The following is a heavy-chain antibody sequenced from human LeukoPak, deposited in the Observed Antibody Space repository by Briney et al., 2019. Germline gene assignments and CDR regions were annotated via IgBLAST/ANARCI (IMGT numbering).Heavy chain of an antibody. J-gene: IGHJ4*02. D-gene: IGHD6-13*01. V-gene: IGHV5-51*01. CDR3: ARGPAGYSSTWTFDY. CDR2: IHPADSDT. Sequence: GASLQISCEGSGYRFTSYWIGWVRPLPGKGLEWMGIIHPADSDTRYSPAFQGQVSISADKSISTAYLQWSSLKASDSAMYYCARGPAGYSSTWTFDYWGQGAQVIVSS. CDR1: GYRFTSYW.